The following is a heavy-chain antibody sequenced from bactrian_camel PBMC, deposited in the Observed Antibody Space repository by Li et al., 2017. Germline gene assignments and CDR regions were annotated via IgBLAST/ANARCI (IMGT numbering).Heavy chain of an antibody. J-gene: IGHJ7*01. CDR2: VEPDGTT. Sequence: EVQLVESGGASVRAGGSLTLSCAFSGITWKTYCMYWRRQVPGREREAVVNVEPDGTTDYPDSVKGRFTFSIDNTRNIFYLHMNNLQPEDTGTYYCAAGRGYELRYSTGCYGVDSWGRGTQVTVS. CDR1: GITWKTYC. D-gene: IGHD3*01. V-gene: IGHV3S67*01.